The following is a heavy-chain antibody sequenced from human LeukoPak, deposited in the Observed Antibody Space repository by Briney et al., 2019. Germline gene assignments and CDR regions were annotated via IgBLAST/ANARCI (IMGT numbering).Heavy chain of an antibody. CDR2: ISWNSGSI. CDR3: ALSLYSSSWYGPFDY. D-gene: IGHD6-13*01. J-gene: IGHJ4*02. Sequence: GRSLRLSCAASGFTFDDYAMHWVRQAPGKGLEWVSGISWNSGSIGYADSVKGRFTIPRDNAKNSLYLQMNSLRAEDTALYYCALSLYSSSWYGPFDYWGQGTLVTVSS. CDR1: GFTFDDYA. V-gene: IGHV3-9*01.